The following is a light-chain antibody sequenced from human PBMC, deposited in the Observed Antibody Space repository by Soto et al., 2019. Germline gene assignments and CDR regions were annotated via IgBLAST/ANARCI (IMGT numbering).Light chain of an antibody. CDR2: ATS. Sequence: DVQMTQSPSSLSAFVGDRVTITSRASQGIAPYLAWFQQKPGKVPKLLIYATSTLQSGVPSRFSGSGSGTDFTLTINSLQPEDVGTYYCQKYNRAPLTFGGGTKVEIK. CDR1: QGIAPY. V-gene: IGKV1-27*01. CDR3: QKYNRAPLT. J-gene: IGKJ4*01.